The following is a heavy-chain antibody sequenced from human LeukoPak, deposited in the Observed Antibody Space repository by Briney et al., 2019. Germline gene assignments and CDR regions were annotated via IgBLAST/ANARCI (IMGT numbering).Heavy chain of an antibody. CDR3: ARVGQGEWFFDL. V-gene: IGHV3-23*01. D-gene: IGHD1-26*01. J-gene: IGHJ2*01. CDR1: GFTFSSYA. Sequence: PGGSLRLSCAASGFTFSSYAMSWVRQAPGKGLEWVSAIRGSGGSTYYADSVKGRFTISRDNSKNTLYLQMNSLGAEDTAVYYCARVGQGEWFFDLWGRGTLVTVSS. CDR2: IRGSGGST.